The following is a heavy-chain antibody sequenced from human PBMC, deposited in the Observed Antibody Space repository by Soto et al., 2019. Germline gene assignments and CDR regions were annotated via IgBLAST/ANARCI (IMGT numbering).Heavy chain of an antibody. CDR1: GGSISSGDYY. J-gene: IGHJ6*02. Sequence: TSETLSLTCTVSGGSISSGDYYWSWIRQPPGKGLEWIGYIYYSGSTYYNPSLKSRVTISVDTSKNQFSLKLSSVTAADTAVYYCASSNIAAAGFYYYGMDVWGRGTTVTVS. CDR2: IYYSGST. V-gene: IGHV4-30-4*01. CDR3: ASSNIAAAGFYYYGMDV. D-gene: IGHD6-13*01.